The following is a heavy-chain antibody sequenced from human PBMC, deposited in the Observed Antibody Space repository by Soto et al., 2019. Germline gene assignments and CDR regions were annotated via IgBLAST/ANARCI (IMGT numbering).Heavy chain of an antibody. CDR1: GGPMNNYY. CDR2: MGYNGFT. V-gene: IGHV4-59*08. D-gene: IGHD3-10*01. CDR3: TRQGFGELHALVDV. J-gene: IGHJ6*02. Sequence: QVQLQESGPGLVKPSETLSLTCTISGGPMNNYYCSWFRQPRGQGLEWIGYMGYNGFTRYNPSLRSRVAISLDTAKNQFSLTLSSVTAADTALYYCTRQGFGELHALVDVWGQGITVTVSS.